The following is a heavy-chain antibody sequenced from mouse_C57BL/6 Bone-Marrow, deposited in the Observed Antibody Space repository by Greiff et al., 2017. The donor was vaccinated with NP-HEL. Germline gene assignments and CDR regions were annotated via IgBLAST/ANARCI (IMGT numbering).Heavy chain of an antibody. CDR1: GYTFTSYW. J-gene: IGHJ4*01. CDR3: ARDGYYEGENAMDY. CDR2: IDPNSGGT. Sequence: QVHVKQSGAELVRPGASVKLSCKASGYTFTSYWMHWVKQRPGRGLEWIGRIDPNSGGTKYNEKFKSKATLTVDKPSSTAYMQLSSLTSEDSAVYYCARDGYYEGENAMDYWGQGTSVTVSS. D-gene: IGHD2-3*01. V-gene: IGHV1-72*01.